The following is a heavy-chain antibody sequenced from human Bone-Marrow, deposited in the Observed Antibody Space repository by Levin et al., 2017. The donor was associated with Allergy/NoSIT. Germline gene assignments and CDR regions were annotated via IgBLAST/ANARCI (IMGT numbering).Heavy chain of an antibody. Sequence: SQTLSLTCSVSSASFSTYYWTWVRQSPGRGMEWIGDIYYNEGTNYNPSLKSRVTISMDTSKEQFSLSLSSVTAADTAVYYCARRTGYFGPIDFWGQGTLVTVSS. V-gene: IGHV4-59*01. D-gene: IGHD3/OR15-3a*01. CDR2: IYYNEGT. CDR1: SASFSTYY. CDR3: ARRTGYFGPIDF. J-gene: IGHJ4*02.